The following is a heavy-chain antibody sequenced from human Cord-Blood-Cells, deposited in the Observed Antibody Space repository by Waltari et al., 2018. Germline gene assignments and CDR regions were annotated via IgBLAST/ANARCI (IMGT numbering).Heavy chain of an antibody. V-gene: IGHV4-59*01. CDR2: IYYSGST. J-gene: IGHJ3*02. CDR3: ARDGGSYAFDI. D-gene: IGHD1-26*01. Sequence: QVQLQESGPGLVKPSETLSLTCTVSGGSISSYYWSWIRQPPGNGLEWIGYIYYSGSTNYYPSLRSRVTISVDTSKNQFSLKLSSVTAADTAVYYCARDGGSYAFDIWGQGTMVTVSS. CDR1: GGSISSYY.